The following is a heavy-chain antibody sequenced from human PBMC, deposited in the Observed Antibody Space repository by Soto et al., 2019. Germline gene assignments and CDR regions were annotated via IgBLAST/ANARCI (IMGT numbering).Heavy chain of an antibody. CDR2: MNPNSGNT. CDR3: ARIVRGRISVKTGTTGLAPDY. Sequence: ASVKVSCKASGYTFTSYDINWVRQATGQGLEWMGWMNPNSGNTGYAQKFQGRVTMTRNTSISTAYMELSSLRSEDTAVYYCARIVRGRISVKTGTTGLAPDYWGQGTLVTVSS. D-gene: IGHD1-7*01. J-gene: IGHJ4*02. CDR1: GYTFTSYD. V-gene: IGHV1-8*01.